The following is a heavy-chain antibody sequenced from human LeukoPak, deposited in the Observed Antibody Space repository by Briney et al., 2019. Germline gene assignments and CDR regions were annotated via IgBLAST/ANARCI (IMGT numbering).Heavy chain of an antibody. CDR2: IKQDGSEK. V-gene: IGHV3-7*01. D-gene: IGHD3-16*01. CDR3: ARDSDVPFDY. J-gene: IGHJ4*02. CDR1: GFTFSSCW. Sequence: EPGGSLRLSCAASGFTFSSCWMNWVRQAPGKGLEWVANIKQDGSEKYYVDSVEGRFTISRDNAKNSLYLQMNSLRAEDTAVYYCARDSDVPFDYWGQGTLVTVSS.